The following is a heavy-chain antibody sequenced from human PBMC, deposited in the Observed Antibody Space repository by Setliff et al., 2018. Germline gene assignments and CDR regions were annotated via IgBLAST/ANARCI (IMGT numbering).Heavy chain of an antibody. J-gene: IGHJ4*02. CDR1: GGSISSSSYY. V-gene: IGHV4-39*01. CDR2: ISYRGST. D-gene: IGHD7-27*01. CDR3: ATLTGDRGVDY. Sequence: PSETLSLTCAVSGGSISSSSYYWGWIRQPPGKGLEWIGSISYRGSTSYNSSLKSRFSISVDTSKNQFSLNLNAVTAADTAVYYCATLTGDRGVDYWGQGRLVTVSS.